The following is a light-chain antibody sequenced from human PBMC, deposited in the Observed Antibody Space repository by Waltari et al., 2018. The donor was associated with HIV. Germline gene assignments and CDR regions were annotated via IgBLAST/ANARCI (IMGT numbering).Light chain of an antibody. CDR3: SSYTNKYTWV. CDR2: EVR. CDR1: TSAIGEYNY. Sequence: QSALTQPASVSGSPGQSITISCTGTTSAIGEYNYVSWFQHHPAEAPKLIIFEVRNRPSGVSTRFSRSKSGNTASLTVSGLQPEDEADYYCSSYTNKYTWVFGGGTKLTVL. J-gene: IGLJ3*02. V-gene: IGLV2-14*01.